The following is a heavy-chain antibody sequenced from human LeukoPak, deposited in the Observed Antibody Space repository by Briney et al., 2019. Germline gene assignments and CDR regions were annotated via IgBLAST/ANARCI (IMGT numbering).Heavy chain of an antibody. Sequence: SVKVSCKASGGTFSSYAISWVRQAPGQGLEWMGGIIPIFGTANYAQKFQGRVTITADKSTSTAYMELSSLRSEDTAVYYCARGAVVVPAAIRQSDVYYYYMDVWGKGTTVTVSS. J-gene: IGHJ6*03. D-gene: IGHD2-2*01. CDR3: ARGAVVVPAAIRQSDVYYYYMDV. CDR2: IIPIFGTA. V-gene: IGHV1-69*06. CDR1: GGTFSSYA.